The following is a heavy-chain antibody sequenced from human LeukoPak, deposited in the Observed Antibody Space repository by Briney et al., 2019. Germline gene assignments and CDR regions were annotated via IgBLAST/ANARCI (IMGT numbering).Heavy chain of an antibody. CDR2: IIPIFGTA. CDR3: ARAAAAGDETLDY. D-gene: IGHD6-13*01. CDR1: GGTFSSYA. V-gene: IGHV1-69*01. J-gene: IGHJ4*02. Sequence: SVKVSCKASGGTFSSYAISWVRQAPGQGLEWMGGIIPIFGTANYAQKFQGRVTTTADESTSTAYMEQRSLRPEDTAVYYRARAAAAGDETLDYCGQGTLVTVSS.